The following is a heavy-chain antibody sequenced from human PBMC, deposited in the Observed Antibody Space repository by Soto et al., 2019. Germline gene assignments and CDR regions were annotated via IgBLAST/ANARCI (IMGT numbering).Heavy chain of an antibody. J-gene: IGHJ6*03. CDR3: VKDGRAYHYYKGV. CDR1: GFTFDDYA. Sequence: EVQLVESGGGLVQPGRSLRLSCAASGFTFDDYAMHWVRQAPGKGLEWVSGINWKSNSIGYADSVKGRFTISRDNAKKSLFLQTNSLITKDTAIYYCVKDGRAYHYYKGVWGKVTTVTV. V-gene: IGHV3-9*01. D-gene: IGHD2-15*01. CDR2: INWKSNSI.